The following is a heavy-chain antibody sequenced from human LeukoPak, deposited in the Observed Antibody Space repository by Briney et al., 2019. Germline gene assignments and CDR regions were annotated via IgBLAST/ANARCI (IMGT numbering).Heavy chain of an antibody. Sequence: SETLSLTCTVSGGSISSSSYYWGWIRQPPGKGLEWIGSIYYSGSTYYNPSFKSRVTISVDTSKNQFSLKLSSVTAADTAVYYCARRGFGGLVTNWFDPWGQGTLVTVSS. CDR2: IYYSGST. J-gene: IGHJ5*02. CDR3: ARRGFGGLVTNWFDP. D-gene: IGHD3-10*01. V-gene: IGHV4-39*01. CDR1: GGSISSSSYY.